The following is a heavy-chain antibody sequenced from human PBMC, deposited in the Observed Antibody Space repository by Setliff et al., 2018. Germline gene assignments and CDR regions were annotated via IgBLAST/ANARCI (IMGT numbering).Heavy chain of an antibody. CDR2: VNPNGDRT. J-gene: IGHJ4*02. V-gene: IGHV1-46*01. D-gene: IGHD6-19*01. Sequence: AASVKVSCKTSGFTFTTFYIHWVRQAPGQGLEWMMMVNPNGDRTTYAQKFQGRVTMTRDTSTSTVYMELSSLRSEDTAVYYCARSPPNRGSGSGWYGDFWGQGTLVTVSS. CDR1: GFTFTTFY. CDR3: ARSPPNRGSGSGWYGDF.